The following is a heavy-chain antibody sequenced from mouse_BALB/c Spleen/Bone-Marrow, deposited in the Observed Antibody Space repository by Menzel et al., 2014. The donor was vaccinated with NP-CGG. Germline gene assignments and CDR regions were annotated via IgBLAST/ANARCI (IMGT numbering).Heavy chain of an antibody. CDR1: GYSFTGYN. CDR3: AITARATLAWFAY. V-gene: IGHV1-39*01. Sequence: VQLQQSGPELEKPGASVKISCKASGYSFTGYNMNWVKRSNGKSLEWIGNIDPHYGGTSYNQKFKGKATLTVDKSSSTAYMQLKSLTSGDSAVYYCAITARATLAWFAYWGQGTLVTVSA. D-gene: IGHD3-1*01. J-gene: IGHJ3*01. CDR2: IDPHYGGT.